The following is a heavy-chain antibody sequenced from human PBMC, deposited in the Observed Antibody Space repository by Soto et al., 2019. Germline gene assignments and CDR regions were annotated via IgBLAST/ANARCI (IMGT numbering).Heavy chain of an antibody. J-gene: IGHJ6*02. V-gene: IGHV3-7*03. CDR1: GFTFSSYW. D-gene: IGHD3-3*01. Sequence: EVQLVESGGGLVQPGGSLRLSCAASGFTFSSYWMSWVRQAPGKGLEWVANIKQDGSEKYYVDSVKGRFTISRDNAKNSLYLQMNSLRAEDTAVYYCARGLLSGYDFWSGYYSGTYYGMDVWGQGTTVTVSS. CDR3: ARGLLSGYDFWSGYYSGTYYGMDV. CDR2: IKQDGSEK.